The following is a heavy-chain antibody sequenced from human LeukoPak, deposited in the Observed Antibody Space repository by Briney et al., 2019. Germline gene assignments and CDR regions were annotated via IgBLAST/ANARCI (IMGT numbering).Heavy chain of an antibody. CDR2: ISGSGGST. D-gene: IGHD4-17*01. V-gene: IGHV3-23*01. J-gene: IGHJ4*02. Sequence: AGGSLRLSCAASGFTFSSYAMSWVRQAPGKGLEWVSAISGSGGSTYYADSVKGRFTISRDNSKNTLYLQMNSLGAEDTAVYYCAKERTVTSNHFDYWGQGTLVTVSS. CDR3: AKERTVTSNHFDY. CDR1: GFTFSSYA.